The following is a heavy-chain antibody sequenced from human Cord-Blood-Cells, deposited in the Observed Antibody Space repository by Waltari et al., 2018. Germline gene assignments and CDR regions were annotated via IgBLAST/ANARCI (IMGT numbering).Heavy chain of an antibody. J-gene: IGHJ5*02. V-gene: IGHV2-5*01. D-gene: IGHD7-27*01. Sequence: IILKESGPTLVKPTQPLTLTCSFSGFSLSTSGVGVGWIRQPPGKAREWLALIYWKDDKRYSQSLKSRLTSTKDTAKNPVVRTMTDREQMDTATYYCARMNGGSGWVDPWGEGTLVTVSS. CDR2: IYWKDDK. CDR1: GFSLSTSGVG. CDR3: ARMNGGSGWVDP.